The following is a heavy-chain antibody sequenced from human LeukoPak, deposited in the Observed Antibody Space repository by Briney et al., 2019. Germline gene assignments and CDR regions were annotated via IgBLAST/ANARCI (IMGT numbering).Heavy chain of an antibody. CDR2: MNIDGSEK. V-gene: IGHV3-7*01. J-gene: IGHJ4*02. CDR3: ARDPVEWELLLDY. CDR1: GFTFSHFW. Sequence: QPGGSLRLSCAASGFTFSHFWMSWVRQAPGKRLEWVANMNIDGSEKYYADSVKGRFSISRDNARNSVYLQMASLRVEDTAVYYCARDPVEWELLLDYWGQGTLVTVSS. D-gene: IGHD1-26*01.